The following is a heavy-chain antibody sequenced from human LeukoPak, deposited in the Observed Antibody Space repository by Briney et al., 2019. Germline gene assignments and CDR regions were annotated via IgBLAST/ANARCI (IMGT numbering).Heavy chain of an antibody. J-gene: IGHJ6*02. V-gene: IGHV3-64*01. CDR3: ARAFYGDYYYYGMDS. Sequence: GGSLRLSCAVSGFTFSSYAMHWVRQAPGKGLEHVSAIGSNGGSTIYANSVKGRVTISRDNAKNTLYLQMGSLRPEDMAVYYCARAFYGDYYYYGMDSWGQGTTVTVS. D-gene: IGHD4-17*01. CDR2: IGSNGGST. CDR1: GFTFSSYA.